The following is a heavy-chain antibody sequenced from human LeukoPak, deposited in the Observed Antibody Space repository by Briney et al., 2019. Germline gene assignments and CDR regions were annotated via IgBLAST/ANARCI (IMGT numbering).Heavy chain of an antibody. J-gene: IGHJ4*02. CDR3: ARDPARGPDSSGWPAFDY. CDR2: INPSGGST. D-gene: IGHD6-19*01. V-gene: IGHV1-46*01. CDR1: GYTFTSYY. Sequence: ASVKVSCKASGYTFTSYYMHWVRQAPGQGLEWMGIINPSGGSTSYAQKFQGRVTMTRDMSTSTVYMELSSLRSEDTAVYYCARDPARGPDSSGWPAFDYWGQGTLVTLSS.